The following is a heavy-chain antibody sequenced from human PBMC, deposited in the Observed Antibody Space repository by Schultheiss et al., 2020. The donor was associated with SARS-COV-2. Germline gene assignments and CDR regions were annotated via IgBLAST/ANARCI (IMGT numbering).Heavy chain of an antibody. J-gene: IGHJ6*02. V-gene: IGHV4-39*07. Sequence: SQTLSLTCTVSGGSISSSSYYWGWIRQPPGKGLEWIGSIYYSGSTYYNPSLKSRVTISVDTSKNQFSLNLSSVTAADTAVYYCARGGHYYGSGSYYNPYYYGMDVWGQGTTVTVSS. D-gene: IGHD3-10*01. CDR2: IYYSGST. CDR3: ARGGHYYGSGSYYNPYYYGMDV. CDR1: GGSISSSSYY.